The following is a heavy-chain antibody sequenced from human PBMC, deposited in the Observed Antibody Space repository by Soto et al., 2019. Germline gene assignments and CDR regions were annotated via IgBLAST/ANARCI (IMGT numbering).Heavy chain of an antibody. D-gene: IGHD2-15*01. V-gene: IGHV3-7*01. CDR3: ARVRYCSGGSCYSGGAFDI. J-gene: IGHJ3*02. Sequence: GGSLRLSCAASGFTFSSYWMSWVRQAPGKGLEWVANIKQDGSEKYYVDSVKGRFTISRDNAKNSLYLQMNSLRAEDTAVYYCARVRYCSGGSCYSGGAFDIWGQGTMVTVSS. CDR2: IKQDGSEK. CDR1: GFTFSSYW.